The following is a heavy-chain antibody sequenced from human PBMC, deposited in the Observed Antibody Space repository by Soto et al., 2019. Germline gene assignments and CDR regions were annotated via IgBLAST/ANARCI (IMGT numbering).Heavy chain of an antibody. V-gene: IGHV4-59*01. CDR3: ARGSYDFWSGPIYFDY. J-gene: IGHJ4*02. CDR1: GGSISSYY. D-gene: IGHD3-3*01. CDR2: IYYSGST. Sequence: QVQLQESGPGLVKPSETLSLTCTVSGGSISSYYWSWIRQPPGKGLEWIGYIYYSGSTNYNPSLKSRVSISVDTSKNQFALKLSSVTAADTAVYYCARGSYDFWSGPIYFDYWGQVTLVTVSS.